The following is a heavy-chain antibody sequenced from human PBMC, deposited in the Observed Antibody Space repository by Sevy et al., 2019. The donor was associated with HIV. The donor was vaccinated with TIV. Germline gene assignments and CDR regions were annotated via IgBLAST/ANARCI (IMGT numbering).Heavy chain of an antibody. D-gene: IGHD3-3*01. CDR2: ISSSSSTI. V-gene: IGHV3-48*02. J-gene: IGHJ6*02. CDR1: GFTFSSYS. CDR3: ATYYDFWSGYYTVLPTYYYYGMDV. Sequence: GGSLRLSCAASGFTFSSYSMNWVRQAPGNGLEWVSYISSSSSTIYYADSVKGRFTISRDNAKNSLYLQMNSLRDEDTAVYYCATYYDFWSGYYTVLPTYYYYGMDVSGQRTSVTVSS.